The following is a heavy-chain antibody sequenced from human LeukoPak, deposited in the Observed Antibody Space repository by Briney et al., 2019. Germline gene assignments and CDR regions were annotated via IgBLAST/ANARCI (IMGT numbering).Heavy chain of an antibody. Sequence: GGSLRLSCAASGFTFSSYGMHWVRQAPGKGLEWVAVIWYDGSNKYYADSVKGRFTISRDNSKNTLYLQMNSLRAEDTAVYYCASDRKSKHVDGVLDYWGQGTLVTVSS. CDR2: IWYDGSNK. V-gene: IGHV3-33*01. CDR1: GFTFSSYG. CDR3: ASDRKSKHVDGVLDY. J-gene: IGHJ4*02. D-gene: IGHD4-17*01.